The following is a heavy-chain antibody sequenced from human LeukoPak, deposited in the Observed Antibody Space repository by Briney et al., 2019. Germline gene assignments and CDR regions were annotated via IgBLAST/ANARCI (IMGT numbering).Heavy chain of an antibody. CDR3: ARRYCSSTSCYEDY. CDR1: GYTFTSYD. D-gene: IGHD2-2*01. V-gene: IGHV1-8*03. J-gene: IGHJ4*02. CDR2: MNPNSGNT. Sequence: ASVKVSCKASGYTFTSYDINWVRQATGQGLEWMGWMNPNSGNTGYAQKFQGRVTITRNTSISTAYMELSSLRSEDTAVYYCARRYCSSTSCYEDYWGQGTLVTVSS.